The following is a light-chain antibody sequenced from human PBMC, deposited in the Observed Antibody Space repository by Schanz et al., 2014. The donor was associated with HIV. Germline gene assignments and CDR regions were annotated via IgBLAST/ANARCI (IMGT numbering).Light chain of an antibody. J-gene: IGLJ3*02. CDR3: SSFTATRTMV. V-gene: IGLV2-14*03. CDR1: SSDIGDYNH. CDR2: DVN. Sequence: QSVLTQPASVSGSPGQSITISCAGTSSDIGDYNHVSWYQQQPGKVPKLMIYDVNNRPSGISDRFSGSKSGNTASLTISGLQTDDEGDYYRSSFTATRTMVFGGGTKVTVL.